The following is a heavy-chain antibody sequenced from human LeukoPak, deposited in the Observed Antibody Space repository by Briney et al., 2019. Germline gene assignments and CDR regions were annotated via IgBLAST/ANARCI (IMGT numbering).Heavy chain of an antibody. CDR2: INPNSGGT. D-gene: IGHD3-22*01. Sequence: ASVKVSCKASGYTFTDYYMQWVRQAPGQGLEWMGWINPNSGGTHYVQRFQGWVTMTRDTSISTAYMELSRLTSDDTAVYYCARGGPYYDSSRANDLNYWGQGTLVTVSS. CDR3: ARGGPYYDSSRANDLNY. CDR1: GYTFTDYY. V-gene: IGHV1-2*04. J-gene: IGHJ4*02.